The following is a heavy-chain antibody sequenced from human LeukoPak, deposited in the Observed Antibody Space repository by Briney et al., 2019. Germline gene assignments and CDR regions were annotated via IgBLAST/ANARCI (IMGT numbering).Heavy chain of an antibody. CDR1: GFTFSSYG. D-gene: IGHD3-22*01. J-gene: IGHJ4*02. CDR2: ISSSSTI. Sequence: PGGSLRLSCAASGFTFSSYGMTWVRQAPGKGLEWVSYISSSSTIYYADSVKGRFTISRDNSKNTLYLQMNSLRAEDTAVYYCAKDYYYDSSGYWGLADYWGQGTLVTVSS. CDR3: AKDYYYDSSGYWGLADY. V-gene: IGHV3-48*01.